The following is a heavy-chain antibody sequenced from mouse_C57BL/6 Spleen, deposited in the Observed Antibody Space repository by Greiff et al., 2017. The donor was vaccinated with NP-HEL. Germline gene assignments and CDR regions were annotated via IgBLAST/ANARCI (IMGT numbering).Heavy chain of an antibody. CDR3: TRGLGHFDY. J-gene: IGHJ2*01. V-gene: IGHV6-3*01. CDR2: IRLKSDNYAT. Sequence: SGGGLVQPGGSMKLSCVASGFTFSNYWMNWVRQSPEKGLEWVAQIRLKSDNYATHYAESVKGRFTISRDDSKSSVYLQMNNLRAEDTGIYYCTRGLGHFDYWGQGTTLTVSS. CDR1: GFTFSNYW. D-gene: IGHD4-1*01.